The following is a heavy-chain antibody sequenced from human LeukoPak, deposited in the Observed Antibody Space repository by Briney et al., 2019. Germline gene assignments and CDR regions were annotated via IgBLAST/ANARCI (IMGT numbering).Heavy chain of an antibody. Sequence: GGSLRLPCAASGFAFDDYGMSWVRQAPGKGLEWVSGINWNGGSIGYADSVKGRFTISRDNAKNSLYLQINSLRAEDTALYYCARADKDGYGFFGFDYWGQGTLVTVSS. CDR1: GFAFDDYG. D-gene: IGHD5-18*01. J-gene: IGHJ4*02. CDR3: ARADKDGYGFFGFDY. CDR2: INWNGGSI. V-gene: IGHV3-20*04.